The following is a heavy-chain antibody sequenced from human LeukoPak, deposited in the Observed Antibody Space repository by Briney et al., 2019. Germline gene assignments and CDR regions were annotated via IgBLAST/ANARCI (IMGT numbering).Heavy chain of an antibody. CDR1: GFTFSSYS. CDR3: AKKAT. CDR2: ISTSDSYT. V-gene: IGHV3-21*04. Sequence: GGSLRLSCTVSGFTFSSYSMNWVRQAPGKGLEWVSSISTSDSYTYYADSVRGRFTISRDNSKNTVYLQMNSLRAEDTAVYYCAKKATWGQGALVVVSS. J-gene: IGHJ5*02.